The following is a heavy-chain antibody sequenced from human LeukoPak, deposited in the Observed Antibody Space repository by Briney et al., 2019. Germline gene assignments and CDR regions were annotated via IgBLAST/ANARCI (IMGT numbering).Heavy chain of an antibody. V-gene: IGHV3-21*01. CDR2: ISSSSTYI. Sequence: GGSLRLSCAASGFTFSSYGMNWVRQAPGKGLEWVSSISSSSTYIYYADSLKGRFTISRDNAQNSLYLQMNSLRAEDAAVYYCARDLQLYGVPYGVDVWGQGTTVTVPS. D-gene: IGHD3-16*02. J-gene: IGHJ6*02. CDR1: GFTFSSYG. CDR3: ARDLQLYGVPYGVDV.